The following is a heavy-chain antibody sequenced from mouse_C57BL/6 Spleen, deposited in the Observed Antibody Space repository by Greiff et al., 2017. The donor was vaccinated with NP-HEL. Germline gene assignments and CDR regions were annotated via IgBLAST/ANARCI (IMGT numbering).Heavy chain of an antibody. CDR1: GFTFSSYG. Sequence: EVQGVESGGDLVKPGGSLKLSCAASGFTFSSYGMSWVRQTPDKRLEWVATISSGGSYTYYPDSVKGRFTISRDNAKNTLYLQMSSLKSEDTAMYYCARHTVSTMVTFYFDYWGQGTTLTVSS. D-gene: IGHD2-2*01. J-gene: IGHJ2*01. CDR3: ARHTVSTMVTFYFDY. CDR2: ISSGGSYT. V-gene: IGHV5-6*01.